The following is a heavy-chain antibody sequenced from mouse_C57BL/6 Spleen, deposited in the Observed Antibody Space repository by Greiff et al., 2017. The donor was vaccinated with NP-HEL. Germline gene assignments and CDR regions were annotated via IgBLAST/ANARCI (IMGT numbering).Heavy chain of an antibody. CDR2: IWSDGST. Sequence: QVQLQQSGPGLVAPSQSLSITCTVSGFSLTSYGVHWVRQPPGKGLEWLVVIWSDGSTTYNPALKSRLSISKDNSKSKVLLKKNSIQTYDTAMYYCARHPISFYDGYAWFAYWGQGTLVTVSA. CDR3: ARHPISFYDGYAWFAY. J-gene: IGHJ3*01. CDR1: GFSLTSYG. V-gene: IGHV2-6-1*01. D-gene: IGHD2-3*01.